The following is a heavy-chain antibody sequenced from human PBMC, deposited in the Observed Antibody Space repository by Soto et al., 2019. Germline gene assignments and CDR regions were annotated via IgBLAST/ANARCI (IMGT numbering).Heavy chain of an antibody. CDR2: ISSTSRYM. J-gene: IGHJ5*02. CDR3: ARDSNPCGGDCPIGGWFDP. Sequence: GGSLRLSCAASGFTFSTYSMNWVRQAPGKGLEWVSSISSTSRYMDYADSVKGRFTISRDNAKDSLYLQMNSLRAEDTAVYYCARDSNPCGGDCPIGGWFDPWGQGTLVTVSS. V-gene: IGHV3-21*01. D-gene: IGHD2-21*02. CDR1: GFTFSTYS.